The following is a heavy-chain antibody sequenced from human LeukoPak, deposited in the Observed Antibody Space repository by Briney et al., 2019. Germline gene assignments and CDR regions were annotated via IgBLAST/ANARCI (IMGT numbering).Heavy chain of an antibody. Sequence: ASAKVSCKASGYTLTELSMHWVRQAPGKGLEWMGAFDPEDGETIYAQKFQGRVTMTEDTSTDTAYMELSSLRSEDTAVYYCATTMIVVVPAANRRDFDYWGQGTLVTVSS. D-gene: IGHD2-2*01. CDR2: FDPEDGET. J-gene: IGHJ4*02. CDR1: GYTLTELS. V-gene: IGHV1-24*01. CDR3: ATTMIVVVPAANRRDFDY.